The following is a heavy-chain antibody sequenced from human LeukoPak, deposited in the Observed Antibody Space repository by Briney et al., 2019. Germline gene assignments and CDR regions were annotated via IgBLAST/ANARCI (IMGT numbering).Heavy chain of an antibody. D-gene: IGHD3-10*01. CDR2: ISAYNGNT. CDR1: GYTFTSYG. J-gene: IGHJ5*02. Sequence: ASVNVSCRASGYTFTSYGISGVREAPGQGLEWMGWISAYNGNTHYAQKLQGRVTMTTDTSTSPAYLELRSVRSDDTAVYYCARAHSLTMVRGVILKENWFDPWGRATLLTVST. CDR3: ARAHSLTMVRGVILKENWFDP. V-gene: IGHV1-18*04.